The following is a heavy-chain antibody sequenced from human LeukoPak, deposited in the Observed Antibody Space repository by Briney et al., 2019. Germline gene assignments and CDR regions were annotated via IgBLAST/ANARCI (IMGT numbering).Heavy chain of an antibody. J-gene: IGHJ6*02. D-gene: IGHD3-3*01. CDR2: IYTSGST. CDR1: GGSISSGSYY. Sequence: SETLSLTCTVSGGSISSGSYYWSWIRQPAGKGLEWIGRIYTSGSTNYNPSLKSRVTISVDTSKNQFSLKLSSVTAADTAVYYCARDTWVDYDFWSGHYTGEDYYYYGMDVWGQGTTVTVSS. CDR3: ARDTWVDYDFWSGHYTGEDYYYYGMDV. V-gene: IGHV4-61*02.